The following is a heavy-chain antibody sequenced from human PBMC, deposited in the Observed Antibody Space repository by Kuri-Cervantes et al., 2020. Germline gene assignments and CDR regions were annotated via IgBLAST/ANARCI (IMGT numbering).Heavy chain of an antibody. CDR1: GFSLSTSGVG. J-gene: IGHJ6*03. CDR3: ARNTGGYYYYYYMDV. D-gene: IGHD7-27*01. V-gene: IGHV2-5*02. Sequence: SGPTLVYTTQTLTLICTFSGFSLSTSGVGVGWIRQPPGKALEWLVLIYWDDDKRYSPSLKSRLTITKDNSKSQVVLTMTNMDPVDTATYYCARNTGGYYYYYYMDVWGKGTTVTVSS. CDR2: IYWDDDK.